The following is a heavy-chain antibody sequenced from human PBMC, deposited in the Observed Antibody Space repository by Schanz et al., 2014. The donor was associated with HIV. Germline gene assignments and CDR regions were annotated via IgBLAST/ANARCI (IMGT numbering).Heavy chain of an antibody. CDR3: ARGRYSGSYYNY. CDR1: GGPFSSYA. CDR2: IIPIFGTT. Sequence: QVQLVQSGAEVKKPGSSVKVSCKASGGPFSSYAINWVRQAPGQGLEWMGGIIPIFGTTNYAQKFQGRVTITADESTSTAYMELSSLRSEDTAVYYCARGRYSGSYYNYWGQGTLVTVSS. V-gene: IGHV1-69*01. D-gene: IGHD1-26*01. J-gene: IGHJ4*02.